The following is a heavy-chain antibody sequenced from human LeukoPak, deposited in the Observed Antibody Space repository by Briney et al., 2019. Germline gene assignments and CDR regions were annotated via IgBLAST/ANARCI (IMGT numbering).Heavy chain of an antibody. Sequence: EASVKVSCKASGGTFSSYAISWVRQAPGQGLEWMGRIIPILGIANYAQKLQGRVTITADKSTSTAHMELSSLRSEDTAVYYCARIGSSWSALDYWGQGTLVTVSS. J-gene: IGHJ4*02. CDR1: GGTFSSYA. CDR2: IIPILGIA. CDR3: ARIGSSWSALDY. V-gene: IGHV1-69*04. D-gene: IGHD6-13*01.